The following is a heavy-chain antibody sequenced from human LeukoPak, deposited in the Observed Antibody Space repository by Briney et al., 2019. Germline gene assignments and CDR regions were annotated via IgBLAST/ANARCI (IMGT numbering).Heavy chain of an antibody. V-gene: IGHV3-48*01. CDR3: ARDPPYCSSTSCYTQGFDY. J-gene: IGHJ4*02. D-gene: IGHD2-2*02. CDR1: GFTFSSYS. CDR2: ISSSSSTI. Sequence: GGSLRLSCAASGFTFSSYSMNWVRQAPGKGLEWVSYISSSSSTIYYADSVKGRFTISRDNAKNSLYLQMNSLRAEDTAVYYCARDPPYCSSTSCYTQGFDYWGQGTLVTVSS.